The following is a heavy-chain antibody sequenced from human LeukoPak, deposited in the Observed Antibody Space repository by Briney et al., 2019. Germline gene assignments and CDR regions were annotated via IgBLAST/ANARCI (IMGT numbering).Heavy chain of an antibody. CDR3: ARAPYYYDSSGASI. Sequence: GRSLRLSCAASGFTFSSYGMHWVRQAPGKGLVWVSRINSDGSSTSYADSVKGRFTISRDNAKNTLYLQMNSLRAEDTAVYYCARAPYYYDSSGASIWGQGTMVTVSS. CDR2: INSDGSST. V-gene: IGHV3-74*01. J-gene: IGHJ3*02. CDR1: GFTFSSYG. D-gene: IGHD3-22*01.